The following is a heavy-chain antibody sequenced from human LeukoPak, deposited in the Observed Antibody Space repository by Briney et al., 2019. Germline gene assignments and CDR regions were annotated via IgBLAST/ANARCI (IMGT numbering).Heavy chain of an antibody. CDR1: GFTFSSFT. V-gene: IGHV3-48*02. CDR2: VSDTGNI. Sequence: PGGSLRLSGAASGFTFSSFTMNWVRQAPGKGLEWVSIVSDTGNIHYSDSVKGRFTISRDNAKNSLYLQMNSLRDEDTAVYYCARDRVRGGGTYYFDYWGQGTLVTVSS. CDR3: ARDRVRGGGTYYFDY. J-gene: IGHJ4*02. D-gene: IGHD3-10*01.